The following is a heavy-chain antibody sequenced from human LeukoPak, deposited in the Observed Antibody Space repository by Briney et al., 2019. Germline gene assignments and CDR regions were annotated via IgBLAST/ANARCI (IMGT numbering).Heavy chain of an antibody. V-gene: IGHV1-46*01. CDR3: AKGNPTDDSRRSGMS. J-gene: IGHJ5*02. CDR2: INPSGGST. CDR1: GYTFTSYY. Sequence: GASVKVSCKASGYTFTSYYMHWVRQAPGQGLEWMGIINPSGGSTSYAQKFQGRVTMTRDTSTSTVYMELSSLRSEDTAVYYCAKGNPTDDSRRSGMSWGQGTPVTVSS. D-gene: IGHD1-14*01.